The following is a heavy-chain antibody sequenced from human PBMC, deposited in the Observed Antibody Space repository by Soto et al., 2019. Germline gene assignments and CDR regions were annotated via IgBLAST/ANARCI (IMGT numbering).Heavy chain of an antibody. D-gene: IGHD6-13*01. J-gene: IGHJ4*02. CDR3: AREGMSRPRWVFDY. V-gene: IGHV3-64*01. CDR2: IITNGDTT. CDR1: GFTFGSYP. Sequence: EVQLVESGGGLVQPGGSLRLSCAASGFTFGSYPMHWVRRVPGKGLENVSAIITNGDTTFYANSVKGRFTISRDNSKNTLYLQMGSLRAEDMGVYYCAREGMSRPRWVFDYWGQGTLVTASS.